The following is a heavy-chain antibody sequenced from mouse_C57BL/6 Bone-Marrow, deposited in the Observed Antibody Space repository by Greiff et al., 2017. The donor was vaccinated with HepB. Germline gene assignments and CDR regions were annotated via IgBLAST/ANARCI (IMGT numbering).Heavy chain of an antibody. D-gene: IGHD2-3*01. V-gene: IGHV5-15*01. CDR1: GFTFSDYG. CDR2: ISNLAYSI. J-gene: IGHJ1*03. CDR3: ARQGGYYVWYFDV. Sequence: EVQRVESGGGLVQPGGSLKLSCAASGFTFSDYGMAWVRQAPRKGPEWVAFISNLAYSIYYADTVTGRFTISRENAKNTLYLEMSSLRSEDTAMYYCARQGGYYVWYFDVWGTGTTVTVSS.